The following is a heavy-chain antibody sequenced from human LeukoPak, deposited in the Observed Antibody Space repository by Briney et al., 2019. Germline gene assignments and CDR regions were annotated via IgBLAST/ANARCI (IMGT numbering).Heavy chain of an antibody. D-gene: IGHD3-10*01. Sequence: GGSLRLSCAASGFTFSSYGIHWVRQAPGKGLEWVTFIGYDGRNTYYADSVKGRFTISRDNSKNTLYLQMNSLRAEDTAIYYCAKDNAYYYADYWGQGTLVPSPQ. CDR1: GFTFSSYG. V-gene: IGHV3-30*02. CDR3: AKDNAYYYADY. J-gene: IGHJ4*02. CDR2: IGYDGRNT.